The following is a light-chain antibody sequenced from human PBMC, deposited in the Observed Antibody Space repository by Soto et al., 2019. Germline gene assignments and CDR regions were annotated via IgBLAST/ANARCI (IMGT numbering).Light chain of an antibody. CDR2: DAS. CDR1: QSVSAR. V-gene: IGKV1-5*02. J-gene: IGKJ1*01. CDR3: QQYSVYWT. Sequence: DIQMTQSPSSLSASVGDRVTMIFRASQSVSARLAWYQQKPGKAPKVLIYDASSWAGGVPSRFTGSGSGTEFTLTINSLQPDDFATYYCQQYSVYWTFGQGTKVDI.